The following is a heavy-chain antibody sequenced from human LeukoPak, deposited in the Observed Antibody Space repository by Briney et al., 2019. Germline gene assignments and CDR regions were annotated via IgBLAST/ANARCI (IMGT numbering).Heavy chain of an antibody. V-gene: IGHV3-30*18. CDR1: GFTFSSYG. J-gene: IGHJ5*02. CDR2: ISYDGSNK. Sequence: GGSLRLSCAASGFTFSSYGMHWVRQAPGKGLEWVAVISYDGSNKYYADSVKGRFTTSRDNSKNTLYLQMNSLRAEDTAVYYCAKASGVGLWFGETPNWFDPWGQGTLVTVSS. D-gene: IGHD3-10*01. CDR3: AKASGVGLWFGETPNWFDP.